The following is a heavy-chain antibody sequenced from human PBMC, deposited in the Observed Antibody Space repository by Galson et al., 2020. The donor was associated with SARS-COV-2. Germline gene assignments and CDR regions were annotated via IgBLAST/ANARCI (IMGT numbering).Heavy chain of an antibody. CDR1: GFTFSRFA. CDR3: AREGFDNKGTVEY. Sequence: QAGGSLRLSCAGSGFTFSRFAIHWVRQAPGKGLEWVAVISYGGSGKYYADSMKGRFTISRDNSKNTVYLHINSLRTEDTAVYYCAREGFDNKGTVEYWGQGTLVTVSS. D-gene: IGHD3-10*01. V-gene: IGHV3-30-3*01. CDR2: ISYGGSGK. J-gene: IGHJ4*02.